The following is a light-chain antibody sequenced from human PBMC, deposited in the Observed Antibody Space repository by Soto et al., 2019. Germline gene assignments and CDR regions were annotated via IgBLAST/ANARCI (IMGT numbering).Light chain of an antibody. V-gene: IGLV2-14*03. CDR3: SSYTRRSTLI. CDR2: EVS. Sequence: QSALTQPASVSGSPGQSITISCTGTSSDVGGYNYVSWFQQHPGKAPKLKIYEVSNRPSGVSNRFSGSKSGYTASLTISKLHAEDEADYYCSSYTRRSTLIFGTGTKLTVL. CDR1: SSDVGGYNY. J-gene: IGLJ1*01.